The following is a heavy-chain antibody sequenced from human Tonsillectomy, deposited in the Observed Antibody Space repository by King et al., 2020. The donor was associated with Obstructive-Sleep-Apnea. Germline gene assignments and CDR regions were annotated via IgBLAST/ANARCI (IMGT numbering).Heavy chain of an antibody. CDR3: ARDWGTTGD. J-gene: IGHJ4*02. D-gene: IGHD3-16*01. V-gene: IGHV3-48*04. CDR2: ISSSGRTV. Sequence: VQLVESGGGLVQPGGSLRLSCAASGFTFSAYAMNWVRQTPAKGLEWVSYISSSGRTVYHADSVKGRFTISRDNTKNSVYLQMNSLRAEDTAVYFCARDWGTTGDWGQGTLVTVSA. CDR1: GFTFSAYA.